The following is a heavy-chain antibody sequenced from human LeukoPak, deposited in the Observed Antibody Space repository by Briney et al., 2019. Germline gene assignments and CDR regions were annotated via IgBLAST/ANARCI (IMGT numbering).Heavy chain of an antibody. Sequence: AGGSLRLSCVASGFTFGNYWMHWVRQAPGKELVCISRINNDRSTVYADSVKGRFTISRDNSKNTLYLQMNSLRAEDTAVYYCARVRHSSSWYWFDPWGQGTLVTVSS. V-gene: IGHV3-74*01. CDR2: INNDRST. CDR3: ARVRHSSSWYWFDP. D-gene: IGHD6-13*01. J-gene: IGHJ5*02. CDR1: GFTFGNYW.